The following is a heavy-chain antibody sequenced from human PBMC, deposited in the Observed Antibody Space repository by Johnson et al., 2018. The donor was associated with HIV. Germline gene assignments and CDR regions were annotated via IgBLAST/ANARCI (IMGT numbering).Heavy chain of an antibody. CDR3: VRSPNWALGDI. Sequence: MQLVESGGGLVMPGGSLRPSCPASGFTVSSNYMSWVRQAPGKGLEGASVIYTGGSTYYADPVKGRFTISRDNSKNTLFLQMNSLTADDTAIYYCVRSPNWALGDIWGQGTMATVSS. CDR2: IYTGGST. CDR1: GFTVSSNY. J-gene: IGHJ3*02. D-gene: IGHD7-27*01. V-gene: IGHV3-66*01.